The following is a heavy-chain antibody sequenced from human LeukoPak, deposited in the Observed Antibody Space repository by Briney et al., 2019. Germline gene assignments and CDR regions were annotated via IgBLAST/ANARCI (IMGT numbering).Heavy chain of an antibody. CDR3: AKSTPIYDFWSGLDY. CDR2: IRYDGSNK. V-gene: IGHV3-30*02. D-gene: IGHD3-3*01. CDR1: GFTFSSYG. Sequence: PGGSLRLSCSASGFTFSSYGMHWVRQAPGKGLEWVAFIRYDGSNKYYADSVKGRFTISRDNSKNTLYLQMNSLRAEDTAVYYCAKSTPIYDFWSGLDYWGQGTLVTVSS. J-gene: IGHJ4*02.